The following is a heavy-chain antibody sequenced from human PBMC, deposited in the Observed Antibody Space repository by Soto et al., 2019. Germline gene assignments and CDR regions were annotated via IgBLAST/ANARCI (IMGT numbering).Heavy chain of an antibody. Sequence: GGSLRLSCAASGLTFINAWMNWVRQAPGKGLEWVGRIKSKKDGGATEYSATVKDRFTISRDDSKATLYLQLNSLKTQDTGVYYCTTDAEWGIWGQGTMVTVS. CDR3: TTDAEWGI. CDR2: IKSKKDGGAT. J-gene: IGHJ3*02. V-gene: IGHV3-15*07. CDR1: GLTFINAW. D-gene: IGHD2-8*01.